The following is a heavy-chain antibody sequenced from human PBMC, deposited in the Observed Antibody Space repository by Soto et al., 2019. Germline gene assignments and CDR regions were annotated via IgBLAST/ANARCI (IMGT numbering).Heavy chain of an antibody. V-gene: IGHV3-9*01. CDR2: ISWNSGTI. CDR3: AKDALRESKYYYYGMDV. J-gene: IGHJ6*02. Sequence: EVQLVESGGGLVQPGRSLRLSCTASGFTFDDYAMHWVRQTPGKGLEWVSGISWNSGTIDYGDAVKGRFTISRDNAKNSLYLQVNSLRAEDTALYYCAKDALRESKYYYYGMDVWGQGTTVNVSS. CDR1: GFTFDDYA.